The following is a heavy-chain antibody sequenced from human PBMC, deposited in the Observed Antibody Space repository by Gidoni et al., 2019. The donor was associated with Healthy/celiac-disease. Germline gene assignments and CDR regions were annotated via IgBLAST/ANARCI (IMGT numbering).Heavy chain of an antibody. D-gene: IGHD3-3*01. CDR1: GFTFSSSG. Sequence: QVQLVESGGGVVQPGRSLRLSCAASGFTFSSSGMHWVRQAPGKGLAWVAVIWYDGSNKYYADSVKGRFTISRDNSKNTLYLQMNSLRAEDTAVYYCARGAQEWFPFSNWFDPWGQGTLVTVSS. J-gene: IGHJ5*02. V-gene: IGHV3-33*01. CDR2: IWYDGSNK. CDR3: ARGAQEWFPFSNWFDP.